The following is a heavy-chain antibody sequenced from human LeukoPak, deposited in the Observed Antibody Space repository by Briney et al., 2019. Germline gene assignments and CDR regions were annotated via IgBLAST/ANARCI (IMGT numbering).Heavy chain of an antibody. CDR2: ISSSSSTI. J-gene: IGHJ4*02. CDR1: GFTFSSYS. Sequence: GGSLRLSCAASGFTFSSYSMNWVCQAPGKGLEWVSYISSSSSTIYYADSVKGRFTISRDNAKNSLYLQMNSLRAEDTAVYYCARDPRDYDFWSGYRPFDYWGQGALVTVSS. D-gene: IGHD3-3*01. V-gene: IGHV3-48*04. CDR3: ARDPRDYDFWSGYRPFDY.